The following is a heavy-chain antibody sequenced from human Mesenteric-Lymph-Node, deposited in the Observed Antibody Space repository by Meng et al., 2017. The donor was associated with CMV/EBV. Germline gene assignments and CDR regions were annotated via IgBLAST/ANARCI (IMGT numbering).Heavy chain of an antibody. Sequence: GGSLRLSCAASGFTVSDDYMSWVRQAPGKGLEWVSVIYSGGSTFYADSVKGRFTISRDNSKNTLYLQMNSLRAEDTAVYYCARDNYVWGTYRYYGMDVWGQGTTVTVSS. V-gene: IGHV3-53*01. CDR3: ARDNYVWGTYRYYGMDV. CDR2: IYSGGST. CDR1: GFTVSDDY. J-gene: IGHJ6*02. D-gene: IGHD3-16*02.